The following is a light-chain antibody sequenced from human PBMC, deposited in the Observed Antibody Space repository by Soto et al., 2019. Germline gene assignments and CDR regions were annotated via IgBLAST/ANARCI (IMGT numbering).Light chain of an antibody. V-gene: IGLV2-14*01. J-gene: IGLJ3*02. CDR2: EVR. CDR3: SAYTARSTLV. Sequence: QSALTQPASVSGSAGQSITISCSGTMRDVGAYNLVSWYQQHPDTAPQLTIYEVRNRPSGISSRFSGSRSGNTASLTISGLQSEDDGYYYCSAYTARSTLVFGGGTKVTVL. CDR1: MRDVGAYNL.